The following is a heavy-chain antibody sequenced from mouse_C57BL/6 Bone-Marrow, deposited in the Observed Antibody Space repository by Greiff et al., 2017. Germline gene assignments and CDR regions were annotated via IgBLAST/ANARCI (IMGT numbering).Heavy chain of an antibody. V-gene: IGHV5-4*01. J-gene: IGHJ2*01. CDR1: GFTFSSYA. Sequence: EVHLVESGGGLVKPGGSLKLSCAASGFTFSSYAMSWVRQTPEKRLEWVATISDGGSYTYYPDNVKGRFTIYRDNAKNNLYLQMSHLKSEDTAMYYCARDRFYYYGSSFFDYWGQGTTLTVSS. CDR3: ARDRFYYYGSSFFDY. D-gene: IGHD1-1*01. CDR2: ISDGGSYT.